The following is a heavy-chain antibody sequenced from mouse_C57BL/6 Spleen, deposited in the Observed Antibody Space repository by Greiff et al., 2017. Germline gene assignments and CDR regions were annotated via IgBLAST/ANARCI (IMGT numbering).Heavy chain of an antibody. J-gene: IGHJ3*01. CDR3: ARPQLFAWFAY. CDR2: INPNNGGT. CDR1: GYTFTDYN. D-gene: IGHD4-1*02. V-gene: IGHV1-18*01. Sequence: VQLQQSGPELVKPGASVKIPCKASGYTFTDYNMDWVKQSHGKSLEWIGAINPNNGGTIYNQKFKGKATLTVDKSSSTAYMELRSLTSEDTAVYYCARPQLFAWFAYWGQGTLVTVSA.